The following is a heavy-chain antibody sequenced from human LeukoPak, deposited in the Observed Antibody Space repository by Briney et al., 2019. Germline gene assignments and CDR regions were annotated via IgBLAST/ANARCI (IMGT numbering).Heavy chain of an antibody. J-gene: IGHJ4*02. Sequence: PGGSLRLSCAASGFTFSTYGMSWVRQAPGKGLEWVAIIGGSGETTIYGDSVKGRLTISRDNSKNTVYLQMNSLRVEDTAVYYCSKGAPVGGTRHSDYWGQGTLVTVSS. CDR2: IGGSGETT. V-gene: IGHV3-23*01. CDR1: GFTFSTYG. D-gene: IGHD1-26*01. CDR3: SKGAPVGGTRHSDY.